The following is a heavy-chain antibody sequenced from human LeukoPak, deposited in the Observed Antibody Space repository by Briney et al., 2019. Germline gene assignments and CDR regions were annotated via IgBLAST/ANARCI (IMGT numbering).Heavy chain of an antibody. V-gene: IGHV1-18*01. J-gene: IGHJ4*02. CDR2: ISAYNGNT. Sequence: ASVKVSCKASGYTFTSYGISWVRQAPGQGLEWMGWISAYNGNTNYAQKLQGRVTMTTDTSTSTAYMELRSLRSDDTAVYYCARVMPLDSSGYYSDPPDYWGQGTLVTVSS. CDR3: ARVMPLDSSGYYSDPPDY. CDR1: GYTFTSYG. D-gene: IGHD3-22*01.